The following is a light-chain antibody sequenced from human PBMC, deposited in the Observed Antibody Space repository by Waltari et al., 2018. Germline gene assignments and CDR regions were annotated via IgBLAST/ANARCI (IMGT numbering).Light chain of an antibody. J-gene: IGKJ2*01. CDR2: EAS. CDR1: QDIRKY. CDR3: QQYDGFPHT. V-gene: IGKV1-33*01. Sequence: DIQMTQSPSSLSASVGDRVSITCQASQDIRKYLNWFQQKPGKAPKLLIFEASNLETGVPSKFSGSGSGTDFTFTISNLQPEETVTYYCQQYDGFPHTFGQGTKVEIK.